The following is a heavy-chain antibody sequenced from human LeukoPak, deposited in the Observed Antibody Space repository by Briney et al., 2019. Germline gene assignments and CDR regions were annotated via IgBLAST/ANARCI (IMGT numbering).Heavy chain of an antibody. CDR1: GYTFTGYH. D-gene: IGHD1-26*01. CDR2: INPNSGGT. J-gene: IGHJ5*02. Sequence: ASVKVSCKASGYTFTGYHMHWVRQAPGQGLEWMGWINPNSGGTNYAQKIQGRVTMTRDTSISTAYMELSRLTLDDTAVYYCARGSVIVGGLNWFDPWGQGTLVTVSS. V-gene: IGHV1-2*02. CDR3: ARGSVIVGGLNWFDP.